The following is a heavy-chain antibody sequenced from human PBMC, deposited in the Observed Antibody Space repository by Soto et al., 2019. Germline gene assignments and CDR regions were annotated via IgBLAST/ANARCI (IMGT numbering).Heavy chain of an antibody. CDR2: IIPIFGTA. CDR3: ARGDYDRGSFDY. D-gene: IGHD3-22*01. J-gene: IGHJ4*02. Sequence: ASVKVSCKASGGTFSSYAISWVRQAPGQGLEWMGGIIPIFGTANYAQKFQGRVTMTRNTSISTAYMELSSLRSEDTAVYYCARGDYDRGSFDYWGQGTLVTVSS. CDR1: GGTFSSYA. V-gene: IGHV1-69*05.